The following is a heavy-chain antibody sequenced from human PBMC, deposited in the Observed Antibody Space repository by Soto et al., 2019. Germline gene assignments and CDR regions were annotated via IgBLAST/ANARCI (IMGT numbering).Heavy chain of an antibody. D-gene: IGHD3-22*01. Sequence: QVQLQESGPGLVKPSETLSLICTVSGGSISSHYWSWIRQPPGKGLEWIGYVYYSGSTNYNPSLKSRVTISVATSNNQFSLKLSSVTAADTAVYHCARGDYSDSSGLYFDYWGQGTLVTVSS. V-gene: IGHV4-59*11. CDR2: VYYSGST. CDR1: GGSISSHY. J-gene: IGHJ4*02. CDR3: ARGDYSDSSGLYFDY.